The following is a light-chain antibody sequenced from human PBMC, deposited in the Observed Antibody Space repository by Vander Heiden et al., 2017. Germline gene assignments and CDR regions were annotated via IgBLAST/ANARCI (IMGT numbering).Light chain of an antibody. J-gene: IGKJ2*01. CDR2: WAS. CDR3: QQYNSTPYT. V-gene: IGKV4-1*01. Sequence: DIVMTQPVAFLAVSLGERATINCKSSQSVLYSSNNKNYLAWYQQKPGQPPKLLIYWASTRESGVPDRFSGSGSGTDFTLTISSLQAEDVAVYYCQQYNSTPYTFGQGTKLEIK. CDR1: QSVLYSSNNKNY.